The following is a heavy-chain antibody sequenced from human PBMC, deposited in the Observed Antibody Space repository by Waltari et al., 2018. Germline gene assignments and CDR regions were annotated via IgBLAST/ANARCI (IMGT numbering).Heavy chain of an antibody. J-gene: IGHJ4*02. CDR3: ARTPPPANPNGEKDY. D-gene: IGHD2-2*01. CDR2: VDHGGSA. Sequence: QVQLQQWGAGLLKPSETLSLTCGVSGGSFSGYYWGWIRQPPGKGLEWIGEVDHGGSAPYHPPLKSRVTMSVDTSSNQFSLKMISVTAADTAVYYCARTPPPANPNGEKDYWGQGTLVTVSS. V-gene: IGHV4-34*02. CDR1: GGSFSGYY.